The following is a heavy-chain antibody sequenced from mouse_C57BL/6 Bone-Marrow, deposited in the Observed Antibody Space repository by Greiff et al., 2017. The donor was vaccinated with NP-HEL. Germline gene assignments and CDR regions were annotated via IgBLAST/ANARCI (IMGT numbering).Heavy chain of an antibody. CDR2: ISSGGSYT. CDR1: GFTFSSYG. J-gene: IGHJ4*01. D-gene: IGHD2-4*01. CDR3: ARNLIACSMDY. V-gene: IGHV5-6*01. Sequence: EVQLVESGGDLVKPGGSLKLSCAASGFTFSSYGMSWVRQTPDKRLEWVATISSGGSYTYYPDSVKGRFTISRDNANNTLYLQMSSLKSEDTAMYYCARNLIACSMDYWGQGTSVTVSS.